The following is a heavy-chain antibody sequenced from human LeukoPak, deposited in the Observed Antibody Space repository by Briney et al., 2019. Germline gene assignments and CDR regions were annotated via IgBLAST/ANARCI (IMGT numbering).Heavy chain of an antibody. J-gene: IGHJ4*02. V-gene: IGHV3-64D*09. D-gene: IGHD3-10*01. Sequence: GGSLRLSCSASGFTFSSYAMHWVRQAPGKGLECVSAISINGGSTYYADSVKGRFTISRDNSKNTLYLQMSSLRAEDTAVYYCVKLTAYYYGSGSYGDYWGQGALVTVSS. CDR1: GFTFSSYA. CDR2: ISINGGST. CDR3: VKLTAYYYGSGSYGDY.